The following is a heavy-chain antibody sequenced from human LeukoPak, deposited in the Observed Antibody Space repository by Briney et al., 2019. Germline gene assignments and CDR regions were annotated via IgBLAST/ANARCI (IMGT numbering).Heavy chain of an antibody. Sequence: AGGSLRLSCAGAGTPLRGYAMSWVRQAPGKGLEWVSAMSGSGDSTLYADSVRGRFTISRDDSKNTLYLQMNNLRVEDTAVYYCAKDNYTDSYYPFDYWGQGTLVTVSS. CDR2: MSGSGDST. CDR3: AKDNYTDSYYPFDY. V-gene: IGHV3-23*01. D-gene: IGHD1-26*01. CDR1: GTPLRGYA. J-gene: IGHJ4*02.